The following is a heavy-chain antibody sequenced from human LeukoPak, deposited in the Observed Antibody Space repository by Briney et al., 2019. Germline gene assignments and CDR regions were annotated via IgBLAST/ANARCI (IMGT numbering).Heavy chain of an antibody. CDR2: INVRSNYI. V-gene: IGHV3-21*01. CDR1: GYTFSSYS. D-gene: IGHD3-22*01. Sequence: GGALRLSCVASGYTFSSYSINWVRQAPGKGLEWVSSINVRSNYIYYAYSVRGRFSISRDDARDSLYLQMNSLRAEDTAVYYCVRLRRNSDTSGFYYYYDFWGQGTLVTVSP. CDR3: VRLRRNSDTSGFYYYYDF. J-gene: IGHJ4*02.